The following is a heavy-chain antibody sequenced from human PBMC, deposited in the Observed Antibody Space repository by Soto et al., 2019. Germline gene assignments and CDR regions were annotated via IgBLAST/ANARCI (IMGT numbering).Heavy chain of an antibody. J-gene: IGHJ6*02. CDR2: IYPGDSDT. Sequence: GESLKISCKGSGYSFTSYWIGWVRQMPGKGLEWMGTIYPGDSDTRYSPSFQGQVTISADKSISTAYLQWSSLKASDTAMYYCARDSPYCSGGSCYSGVYYYYGMDVWGQGTTVTVSS. D-gene: IGHD2-15*01. CDR3: ARDSPYCSGGSCYSGVYYYYGMDV. CDR1: GYSFTSYW. V-gene: IGHV5-51*01.